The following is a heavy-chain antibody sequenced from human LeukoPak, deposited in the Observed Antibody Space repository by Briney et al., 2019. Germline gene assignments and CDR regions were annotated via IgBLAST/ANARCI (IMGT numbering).Heavy chain of an antibody. Sequence: SETLSPTCTVSGGSISSSSYYWGWIRQPPGKGLEWIGSIYYSGSTYYNPSLKSRVTISVDTSKNQFFLKLSSVTAADTAVYYCARQVDIVVHWFDPWGQGTLVTVSS. V-gene: IGHV4-39*01. CDR2: IYYSGST. CDR3: ARQVDIVVHWFDP. J-gene: IGHJ5*02. D-gene: IGHD2-15*01. CDR1: GGSISSSSYY.